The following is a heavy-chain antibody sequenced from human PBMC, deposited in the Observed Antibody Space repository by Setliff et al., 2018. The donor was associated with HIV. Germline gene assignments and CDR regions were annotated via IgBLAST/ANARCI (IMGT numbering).Heavy chain of an antibody. CDR3: ARNPCSGGSCPDAFDI. J-gene: IGHJ3*02. CDR1: GGSISSYY. V-gene: IGHV4-59*01. Sequence: SETLSLTCTISGGSISSYYWNWIRQPPGKGLEWIGYIYYSGSTNYNPSLKSRVTISVDTSKNQFSLKLSSVTAADTAVYYCARNPCSGGSCPDAFDIWGQGTMVTVSS. D-gene: IGHD2-15*01. CDR2: IYYSGST.